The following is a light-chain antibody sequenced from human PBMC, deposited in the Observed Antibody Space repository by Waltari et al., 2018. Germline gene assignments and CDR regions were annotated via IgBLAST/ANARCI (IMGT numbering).Light chain of an antibody. V-gene: IGLV4-69*01. J-gene: IGLJ3*02. CDR2: GNSDGSH. Sequence: QLLLTQSPSASASLGASVKLTCTLSSGHSNHIIAWLQQQPGKGPRYLMRGNSDGSHSKGDESLVRFSVARSGAERYLTIASGHSEDEADDYCEIGGDGTGVFGGGTKLTVL. CDR3: EIGGDGTGV. CDR1: SGHSNHI.